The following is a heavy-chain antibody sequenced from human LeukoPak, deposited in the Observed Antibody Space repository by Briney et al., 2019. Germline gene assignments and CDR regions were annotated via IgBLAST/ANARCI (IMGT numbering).Heavy chain of an antibody. D-gene: IGHD3-10*01. Sequence: GGTLRLSCAASGFTFSSYAMSWVRQAPGKGLEWVSAISGSGGSTYYADSMKGRITISRDNSKNTLYLQMNSLRAEDTAVYYCATQRDYWFGELLNFDYWGQGTLVTVSS. J-gene: IGHJ4*02. CDR1: GFTFSSYA. CDR2: ISGSGGST. CDR3: ATQRDYWFGELLNFDY. V-gene: IGHV3-23*01.